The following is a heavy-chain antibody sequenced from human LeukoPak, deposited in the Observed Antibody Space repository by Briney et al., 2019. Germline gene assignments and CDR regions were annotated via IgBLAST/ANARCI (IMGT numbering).Heavy chain of an antibody. CDR1: GGTFSSYA. CDR3: ARAFRPYYYDSSGYYFNWFDP. Sequence: SVKVSCTASGGTFSSYAISWVRQAPGQGLEWMGGIIPIFGTANYAQKFQGRVTITADESTSTAYMELSGLRSEDTAVYYCARAFRPYYYDSSGYYFNWFDPWGQGTLVTVSS. D-gene: IGHD3-22*01. J-gene: IGHJ5*02. V-gene: IGHV1-69*13. CDR2: IIPIFGTA.